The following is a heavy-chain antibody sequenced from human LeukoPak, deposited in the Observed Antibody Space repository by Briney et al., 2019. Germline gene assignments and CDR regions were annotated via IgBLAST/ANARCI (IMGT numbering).Heavy chain of an antibody. CDR2: IKQDGSEI. CDR3: ARDVLWRGHYYYYMDV. D-gene: IGHD2-21*01. Sequence: GGSLRLSCEASGFSFSNYWMSWVRRAPGKGLEWVANIKQDGSEIYYVDSVKGRFTISRDNAKNSLYLQMNSLRAEDTALYYCARDVLWRGHYYYYMDVWGKGTTVTVSS. CDR1: GFSFSNYW. J-gene: IGHJ6*03. V-gene: IGHV3-7*03.